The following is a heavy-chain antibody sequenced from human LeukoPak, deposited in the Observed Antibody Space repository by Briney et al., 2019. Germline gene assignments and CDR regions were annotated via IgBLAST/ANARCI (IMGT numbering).Heavy chain of an antibody. CDR3: ARGIAVAAKGNNWFDP. D-gene: IGHD6-19*01. V-gene: IGHV3-21*01. CDR1: GFTFSSYS. CDR2: ISSSSSYI. J-gene: IGHJ5*02. Sequence: NPGGSLRLSCAASGFTFSSYSMNWVRQAPGKGLGWVSSISSSSSYIYYADSVKGRFTISRDNAKNSLYLQMNSLRAEDTAVYYCARGIAVAAKGNNWFDPWGQGTLVTVSS.